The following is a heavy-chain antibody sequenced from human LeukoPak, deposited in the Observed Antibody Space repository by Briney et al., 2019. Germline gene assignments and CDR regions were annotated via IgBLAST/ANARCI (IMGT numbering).Heavy chain of an antibody. J-gene: IGHJ4*02. V-gene: IGHV3-43*01. CDR1: GFTFDDYT. Sequence: GGSLRLSCAASGFTFDDYTMHWVRQAPGKGLEWVSLISWDGGSTYYADSVKGRFTISRDNSKNSLCLQMNSLRTEDTALYYCAKEARYYDFWSGYYSPYFDYWGQGTLVTVSS. CDR2: ISWDGGST. D-gene: IGHD3-3*01. CDR3: AKEARYYDFWSGYYSPYFDY.